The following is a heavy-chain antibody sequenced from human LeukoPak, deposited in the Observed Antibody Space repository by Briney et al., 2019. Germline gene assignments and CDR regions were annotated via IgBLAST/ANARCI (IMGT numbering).Heavy chain of an antibody. CDR1: GGSFSSYY. J-gene: IGHJ4*02. D-gene: IGHD1-26*01. CDR2: TYYSGRT. Sequence: SETLSLTCTVSGGSFSSYYWSWIRQPPGKGLEWIGYTYYSGRTNYNPSLKSRVTVSIDTSKNQFSLKLSSVTAADTAVYYCASQIVGALDYWGQGTLVTVSS. CDR3: ASQIVGALDY. V-gene: IGHV4-59*08.